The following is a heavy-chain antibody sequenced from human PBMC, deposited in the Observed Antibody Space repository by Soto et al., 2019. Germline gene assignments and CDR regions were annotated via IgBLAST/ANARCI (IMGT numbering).Heavy chain of an antibody. J-gene: IGHJ2*01. D-gene: IGHD3-22*01. CDR3: ARHTFDSGGYWACPPNI. V-gene: IGHV4-39*01. CDR1: GGSITSSNYY. Sequence: QLQLQESGPGLVKPSETLSLTCNVSGGSITSSNYYWGWIRQPPGKGLEWIGTIYHSGTAYHSPSLKGRVTLSVDTSKNQFSLRLSSVTAADTAVYFCARHTFDSGGYWACPPNIWGRGTLVTVSS. CDR2: IYHSGTA.